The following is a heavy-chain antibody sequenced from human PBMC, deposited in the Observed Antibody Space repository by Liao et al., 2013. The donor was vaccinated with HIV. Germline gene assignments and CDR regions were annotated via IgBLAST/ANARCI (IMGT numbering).Heavy chain of an antibody. CDR1: GGSIRNDF. J-gene: IGHJ5*02. CDR2: IYTSGST. CDR3: ARVDQYYDYWRGYENWFDP. V-gene: IGHV4-4*07. D-gene: IGHD3-3*01. Sequence: QLQESGPGLVKPSETLSLTCTVSGGSIRNDFWSWIRQPAGKGLEWLGRIYTSGSTNYNPSLKSRVTMSVDTSKNQFSLKLSSVTAADTAVYYCARVDQYYDYWRGYENWFDPWGQGTLVTVSS.